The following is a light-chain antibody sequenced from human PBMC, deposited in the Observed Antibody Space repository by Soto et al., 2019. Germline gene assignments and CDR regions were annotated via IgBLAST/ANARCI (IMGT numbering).Light chain of an antibody. CDR3: QKCKVAPFT. V-gene: IGKV1-27*01. J-gene: IGKJ4*01. CDR2: AAS. Sequence: DIQMTQSPSSLSASVGDRVTITCRASQGIDNHLAWYQQNPGKAPKLLIYAASTLQSGVPSRFTGSGSGTDFTLTISSLQPEDAAIYYCQKCKVAPFTFGGGTKVEIK. CDR1: QGIDNH.